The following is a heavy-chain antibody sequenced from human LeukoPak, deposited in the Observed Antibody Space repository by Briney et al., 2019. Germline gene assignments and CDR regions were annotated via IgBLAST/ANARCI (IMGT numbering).Heavy chain of an antibody. V-gene: IGHV4-39*01. CDR3: ASPADYYDSSGYYIFDY. CDR2: IYYSGST. Sequence: SETLSLTCTVSGGSISSSSYYWGWIRQPPGKGLEWIGSIYYSGSTYYNPSLKSRVTISVDTSKNQFSLKLSSVTAADTAVYYCASPADYYDSSGYYIFDYWGQGTLVTVSS. D-gene: IGHD3-22*01. CDR1: GGSISSSSYY. J-gene: IGHJ4*02.